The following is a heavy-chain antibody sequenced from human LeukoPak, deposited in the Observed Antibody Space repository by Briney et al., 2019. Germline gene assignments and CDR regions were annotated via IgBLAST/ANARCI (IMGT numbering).Heavy chain of an antibody. Sequence: KPGESLQISCKGSGYSFTSYWIGWVRQLPGKGLEWMGIIYPGDSDTRYSPSFQGQVTISADKSISTAYLQWSSLKASDTAMYYCARVLRFLEWFPSWFDPWGQGTLVTVSS. J-gene: IGHJ5*02. D-gene: IGHD3-3*01. CDR3: ARVLRFLEWFPSWFDP. V-gene: IGHV5-51*01. CDR2: IYPGDSDT. CDR1: GYSFTSYW.